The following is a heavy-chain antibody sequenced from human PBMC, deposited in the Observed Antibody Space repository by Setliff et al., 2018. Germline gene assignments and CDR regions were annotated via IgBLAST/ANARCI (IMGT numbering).Heavy chain of an antibody. D-gene: IGHD3-3*01. Sequence: SETLSLTCTVSGDSISSRRYYWGWFRQPAGKRLEWTGQIYTSWSTNYNPSFNSRVTISLDTSKNQFSLSLKTVTAADTAVYYCARMSGFQYIDVWGEGTTVTVSS. J-gene: IGHJ6*03. CDR2: IYTSWST. CDR3: ARMSGFQYIDV. CDR1: GDSISSRRYY. V-gene: IGHV4-61*09.